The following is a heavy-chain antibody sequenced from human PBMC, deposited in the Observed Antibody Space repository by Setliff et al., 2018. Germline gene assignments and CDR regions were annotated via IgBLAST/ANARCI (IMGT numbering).Heavy chain of an antibody. CDR3: AKGEQLAPVGPFDY. D-gene: IGHD6-6*01. CDR2: IWYDGSNK. J-gene: IGHJ4*02. V-gene: IGHV3-33*06. CDR1: GFTFSSYG. Sequence: PGGSLRLSCAASGFTFSSYGMHWVRQAPGKGLEWVAVIWYDGSNKYYADSVKGRFTISRDNSKNTLYLQMNSLRAEDTAVYYCAKGEQLAPVGPFDYWGQGTLVTVSS.